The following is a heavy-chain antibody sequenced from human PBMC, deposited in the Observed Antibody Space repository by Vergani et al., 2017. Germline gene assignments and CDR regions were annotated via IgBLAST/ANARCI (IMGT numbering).Heavy chain of an antibody. Sequence: VQLQESGPGLVKPSETLSLTCTVSGGSVSSGSYYWSWIRQPPGKGLEWIGRIKSKTDGGTTDYAAPVKGRFTISRDDSKNTLYLQMNSLKTEDTAVYYCTTDLVGLELYSDAFDIWGQGTMVTVSS. D-gene: IGHD1-7*01. J-gene: IGHJ3*02. V-gene: IGHV3-15*01. CDR2: IKSKTDGGTT. CDR1: GGSVSSGSYY. CDR3: TTDLVGLELYSDAFDI.